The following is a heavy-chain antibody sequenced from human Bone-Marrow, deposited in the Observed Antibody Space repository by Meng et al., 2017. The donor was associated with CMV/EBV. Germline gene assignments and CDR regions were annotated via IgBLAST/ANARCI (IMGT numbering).Heavy chain of an antibody. J-gene: IGHJ4*02. D-gene: IGHD2-2*01. CDR3: AKGIVVVPAARYFDY. CDR2: ISSSSSDI. V-gene: IGHV3-21*04. Sequence: GESLKISCAASGFNFSSYSMNWVRQAPGRGLEWVSSISSSSSDIHYVDSLRGRFTISRDNSKNTLYLQMNSLRAEDTAVYYCAKGIVVVPAARYFDYWGQGTLVTVSS. CDR1: GFNFSSYS.